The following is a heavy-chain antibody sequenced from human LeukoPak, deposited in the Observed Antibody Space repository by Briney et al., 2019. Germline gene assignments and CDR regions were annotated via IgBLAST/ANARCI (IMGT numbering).Heavy chain of an antibody. CDR1: GGSFSGYY. CDR2: INHSGST. Sequence: SETLSLTCAVYGGSFSGYYWSWIRQPPGKGLEWIGEINHSGSTNYNPSLKSRVTISVDTPKNQFSLKLSSVTAADTAVYYCARTIAARPRYYYYGMDVWGQGTTVTVSS. J-gene: IGHJ6*02. D-gene: IGHD6-6*01. V-gene: IGHV4-34*01. CDR3: ARTIAARPRYYYYGMDV.